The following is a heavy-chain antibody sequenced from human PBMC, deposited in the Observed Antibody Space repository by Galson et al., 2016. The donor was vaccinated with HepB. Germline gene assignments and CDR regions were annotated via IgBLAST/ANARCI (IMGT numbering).Heavy chain of an antibody. D-gene: IGHD1-26*01. J-gene: IGHJ4*02. CDR1: GFSLSTIGMF. CDR3: ARYSMGAPPDY. V-gene: IGHV2-70*01. Sequence: PALVKPTQTLTLTCTFSGFSLSTIGMFVSWIRQPPGKALEWLALINWDDAKSYSTSLKTRLTISKDTSKDQVVLTMTNMDPVDTATYYCARYSMGAPPDYGGQGTLVTVAS. CDR2: INWDDAK.